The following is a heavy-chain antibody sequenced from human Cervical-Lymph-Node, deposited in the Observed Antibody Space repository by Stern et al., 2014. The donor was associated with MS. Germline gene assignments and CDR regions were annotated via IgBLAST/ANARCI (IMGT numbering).Heavy chain of an antibody. D-gene: IGHD6-19*01. Sequence: QVQLVQSGAEVKKPGASVKVSCKASGYTFTRYYMHWVRQAPGQGLELMGIINPSGGSTSYAQKFQGRVTMTRDTSTSTVYMELSSLRSEDTAVYSCARQVAGHRLGMMDVWGQGTAVTVSS. CDR2: INPSGGST. J-gene: IGHJ6*02. CDR3: ARQVAGHRLGMMDV. CDR1: GYTFTRYY. V-gene: IGHV1-46*01.